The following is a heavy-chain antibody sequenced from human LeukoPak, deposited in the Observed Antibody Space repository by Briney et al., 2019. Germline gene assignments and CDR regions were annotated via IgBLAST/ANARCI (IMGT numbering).Heavy chain of an antibody. D-gene: IGHD3-22*01. J-gene: IGHJ4*02. V-gene: IGHV1-69*13. CDR3: AKGYYYDSSGYYYFDY. CDR1: GGTFSSYA. Sequence: ASVKVSCKASGGTFSSYAISWVRQAPGQGLEWMGGIIPIFTTANYAQKFQGRVTITADESTSTAYMELSSLRSEDTAVYYCAKGYYYDSSGYYYFDYWGQGTLVTVSS. CDR2: IIPIFTTA.